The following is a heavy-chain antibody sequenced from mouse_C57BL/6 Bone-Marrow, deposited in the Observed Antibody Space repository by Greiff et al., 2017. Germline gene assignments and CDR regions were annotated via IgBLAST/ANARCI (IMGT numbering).Heavy chain of an antibody. Sequence: VHVKQSGAELVRPGASVKLSCKASGFNIKDDYLHWVKQRPEQGLEWIGWIDPENGDTEYASKFQGKATITADTSSNTAYLQLSSLTSEDTAVYYCTTSGSSPCFDVWGTGTTVTVSA. CDR2: IDPENGDT. J-gene: IGHJ1*03. CDR1: GFNIKDDY. CDR3: TTSGSSPCFDV. D-gene: IGHD1-1*01. V-gene: IGHV14-4*01.